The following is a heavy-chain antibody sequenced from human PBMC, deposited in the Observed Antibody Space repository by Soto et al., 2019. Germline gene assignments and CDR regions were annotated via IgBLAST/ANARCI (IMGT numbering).Heavy chain of an antibody. CDR2: ISAYNGNT. Sequence: QVQLVQSGAEVKKPGASVKVSCKASGYTFTSYGISWVRQAPGQGLEWMGWISAYNGNTNYAQKLQGKFTMTTDTSTSTAYRGLGSLRSDDRAVYYWARGFGWEPLDYWGQEPLVTVSS. V-gene: IGHV1-18*01. CDR1: GYTFTSYG. D-gene: IGHD1-26*01. J-gene: IGHJ4*02. CDR3: ARGFGWEPLDY.